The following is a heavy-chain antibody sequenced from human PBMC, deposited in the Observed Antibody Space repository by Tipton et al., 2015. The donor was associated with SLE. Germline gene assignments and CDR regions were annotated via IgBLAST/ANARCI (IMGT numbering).Heavy chain of an antibody. V-gene: IGHV4-61*01. Sequence: TLSLTCTVSVGSIVSSRYYCSWFRQPPGKGLEWIGYIHYTGSTFYHPSIKSRDTMSVDTSKNQFSLRLTSVTAADTAIYYCSRGGASSKWLDPWGQGTLVTVSS. CDR3: SRGGASSKWLDP. CDR2: IHYTGST. CDR1: VGSIVSSRYY. D-gene: IGHD6-6*01. J-gene: IGHJ5*02.